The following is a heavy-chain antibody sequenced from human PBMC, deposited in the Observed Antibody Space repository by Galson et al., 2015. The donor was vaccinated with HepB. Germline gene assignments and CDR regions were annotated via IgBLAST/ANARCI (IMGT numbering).Heavy chain of an antibody. CDR1: GYTFTSYY. J-gene: IGHJ4*02. D-gene: IGHD3-10*01. V-gene: IGHV1-46*01. Sequence: SVKVSCKASGYTFTSYYMHWVRQAPGQGLEWMGIINPSGGSTDYAQKFRGRLTMTRDTSTSTVFMELSSLTSEDTAVYHCARGVLLWDGPDCWGQGTLVTVSS. CDR3: ARGVLLWDGPDC. CDR2: INPSGGST.